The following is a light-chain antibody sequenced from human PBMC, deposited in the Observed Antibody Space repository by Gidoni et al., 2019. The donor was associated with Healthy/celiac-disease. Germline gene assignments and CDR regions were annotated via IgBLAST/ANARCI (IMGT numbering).Light chain of an antibody. CDR1: QSVSSN. J-gene: IGKJ1*01. CDR3: QQYNNWPPWT. Sequence: EIVMTQSPATLSVSPGERATPSCRASQSVSSNLAWYQQKPGQAPRLLIYSASTRATGIPARFSVSGSGTEFTLTISSLQSEDFAVYYCQQYNNWPPWTFGQGTKVEIK. CDR2: SAS. V-gene: IGKV3-15*01.